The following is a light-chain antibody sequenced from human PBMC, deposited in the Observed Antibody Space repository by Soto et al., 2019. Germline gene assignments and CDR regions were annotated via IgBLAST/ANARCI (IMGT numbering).Light chain of an antibody. V-gene: IGKV3-15*01. CDR1: QSISDT. CDR2: SAS. Sequence: IVSTHSPPTVSVSPGGRATLSCRASQSISDTLAWYQQKPGQAPRLIIYSASRGATGFPARFSGSGSGKDFPITISSLQSEDFEVYYCNKYNNCKWRFGQGTNVAIK. J-gene: IGKJ1*01. CDR3: NKYNNCKWR.